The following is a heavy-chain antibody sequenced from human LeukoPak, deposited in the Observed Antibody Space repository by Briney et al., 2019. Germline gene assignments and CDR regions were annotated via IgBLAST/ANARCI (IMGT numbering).Heavy chain of an antibody. V-gene: IGHV4-4*07. CDR1: GGSVNSYY. D-gene: IGHD3-22*01. CDR3: AKSNGYGLIDI. J-gene: IGHJ3*02. CDR2: IYDGGST. Sequence: SETLSLTCTVSGGSVNSYYLSWIRQPAGKTLEWIGRIYDGGSTNYNPSLKSRVTMSVDTSKNQISLKLKSVTAADTAVYYCAKSNGYGLIDIWGQGTMVTVSS.